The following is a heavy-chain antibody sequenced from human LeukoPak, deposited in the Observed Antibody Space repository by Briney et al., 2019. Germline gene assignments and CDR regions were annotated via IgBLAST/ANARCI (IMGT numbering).Heavy chain of an antibody. D-gene: IGHD1-20*01. CDR1: GGSISSSSYY. CDR3: ARGGGYNWFVFDY. V-gene: IGHV4-39*01. J-gene: IGHJ4*02. CDR2: IYYSGST. Sequence: SETLSLTCTVSGGSISSSSYYWGWIRQPPGKGLEWIGSIYYSGSTYYNPSLKSRVTISVDTSKNQFSLKLSSVTAADTAVYYCARGGGYNWFVFDYWGQGTLVTVSS.